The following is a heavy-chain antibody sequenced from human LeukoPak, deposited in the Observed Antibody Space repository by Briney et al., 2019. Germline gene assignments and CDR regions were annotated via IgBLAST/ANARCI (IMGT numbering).Heavy chain of an antibody. J-gene: IGHJ5*02. V-gene: IGHV3-9*01. CDR1: GFTFDDYA. Sequence: PGGSLRLSCAASGFTFDDYAMHWVRQAPGKGLEWVSGISWNSGSIGYADSVKGRFTISRDNAKNSLYLQMNSLRAEDTAVYYCARDFYYGSGSYYNGGWFDPWGQGTLVTVSS. D-gene: IGHD3-10*01. CDR2: ISWNSGSI. CDR3: ARDFYYGSGSYYNGGWFDP.